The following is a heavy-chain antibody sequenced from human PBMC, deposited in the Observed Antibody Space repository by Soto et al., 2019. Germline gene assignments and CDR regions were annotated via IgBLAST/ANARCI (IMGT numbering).Heavy chain of an antibody. J-gene: IGHJ5*02. V-gene: IGHV4-39*01. Sequence: QLQLQESGPGLVKPSETLSLTCTVSGGSISSSSYYWGWIRQPPGKGLEWIGSIYYSGSTYDNPSLKSRVTISLDTSKNRFSLKLSSVTAADTAVYYCATGTFYYDFWSGYYTRWFDPWGQGTLVTVSS. D-gene: IGHD3-3*01. CDR2: IYYSGST. CDR3: ATGTFYYDFWSGYYTRWFDP. CDR1: GGSISSSSYY.